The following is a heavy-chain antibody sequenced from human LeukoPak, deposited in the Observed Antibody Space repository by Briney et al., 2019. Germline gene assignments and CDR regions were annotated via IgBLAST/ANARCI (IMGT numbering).Heavy chain of an antibody. V-gene: IGHV3-48*03. Sequence: GGSLRLSCAASGIIISSFDMNWVRQAPGKGLEWVSYISSSGTVNYAQSVKGRFTISRDNVKNSLYLQMNSLRAEDTAVYYWARRFDSWGQGTLVTVSS. CDR2: ISSSGTV. CDR3: ARRFDS. CDR1: GIIISSFD. J-gene: IGHJ4*02.